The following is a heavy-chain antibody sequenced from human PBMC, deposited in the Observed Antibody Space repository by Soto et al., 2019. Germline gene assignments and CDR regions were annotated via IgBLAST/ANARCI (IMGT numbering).Heavy chain of an antibody. Sequence: SVKVSCKASGGTFSSYTICWVRQAPGQGLEWMGRIIPILGIANYAQKFQGRVTITADKSTSTAYMELSSLRSEDTAVYYCARGSGNIVVVTEKLYYFDYWGQGTLVTVSS. D-gene: IGHD2-21*02. J-gene: IGHJ4*02. CDR3: ARGSGNIVVVTEKLYYFDY. V-gene: IGHV1-69*02. CDR2: IIPILGIA. CDR1: GGTFSSYT.